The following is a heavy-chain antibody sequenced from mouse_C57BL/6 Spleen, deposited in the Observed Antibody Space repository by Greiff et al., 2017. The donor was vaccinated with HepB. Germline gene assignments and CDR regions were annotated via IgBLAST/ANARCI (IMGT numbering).Heavy chain of an antibody. CDR1: GYTFTSYW. J-gene: IGHJ1*03. CDR3: ARSASTVVAPGYFDV. V-gene: IGHV1-72*01. Sequence: QVQLQQPGAELVKPGASVKLSCKASGYTFTSYWMHWVKQRPGRGLEWIGRIYPNSGGTKYNEKFKSKATLTVDKPSSTAYMQLSSLTSEDSAVYYCARSASTVVAPGYFDVWGTGTTVTVSS. D-gene: IGHD1-1*01. CDR2: IYPNSGGT.